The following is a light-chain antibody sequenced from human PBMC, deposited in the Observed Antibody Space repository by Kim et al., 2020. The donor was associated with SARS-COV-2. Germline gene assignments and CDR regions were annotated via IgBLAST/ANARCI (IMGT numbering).Light chain of an antibody. V-gene: IGKV2-29*02. CDR2: AVS. Sequence: DIVMTQTPLSLSVPPGQPASISCKSSQSLLHSDGRTYLSWYLQKPGQSPQLLIYAVSRRFSGVPDRFSGSGSGTDFTLKISRVEAEDVGVYYCMQGIHPPITFGQGTRLEIK. CDR1: QSLLHSDGRTY. CDR3: MQGIHPPIT. J-gene: IGKJ5*01.